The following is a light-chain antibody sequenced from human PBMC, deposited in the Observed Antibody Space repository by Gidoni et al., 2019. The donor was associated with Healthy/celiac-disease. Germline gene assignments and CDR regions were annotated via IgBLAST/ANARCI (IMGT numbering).Light chain of an antibody. Sequence: EIVLTQSQGTLSLSPGDRATLSCRASQSVYSNYLAWYQQRPGQSPRLLIYGASNRATGIPERFSGSGSGTDFTLSISRLEPEDFGVYYCQQYGGSPAAYTFGQGTKLEIK. CDR3: QQYGGSPAAYT. CDR1: QSVYSNY. V-gene: IGKV3-20*01. J-gene: IGKJ2*01. CDR2: GAS.